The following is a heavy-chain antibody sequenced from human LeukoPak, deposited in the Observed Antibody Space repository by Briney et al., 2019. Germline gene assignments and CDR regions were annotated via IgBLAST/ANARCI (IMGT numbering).Heavy chain of an antibody. CDR3: ARDTVNGPFVISLDL. CDR2: INSGDNVE. Sequence: PGGSLRLSCTASGSTFSSYAMNWVRQAPGKGRECVAHINSGDNVEYYTDSVRGRFTMSRDNDKDLLYLQMNSVRDEDTAVYYCARDTVNGPFVISLDLWGQGVLVTVSS. V-gene: IGHV3-21*06. J-gene: IGHJ5*02. CDR1: GSTFSSYA. D-gene: IGHD2-8*01.